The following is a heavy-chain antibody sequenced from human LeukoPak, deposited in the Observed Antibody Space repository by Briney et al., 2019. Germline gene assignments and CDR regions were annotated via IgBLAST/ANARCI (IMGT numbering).Heavy chain of an antibody. J-gene: IGHJ4*02. CDR3: VRQRYYYDSSGPYFDY. CDR2: IYSGGYT. Sequence: GGSLRLSCAASGLTFSTYEMSWVRQAPGKGLEWVSLIYSGGYTYYADSVRGRFTISRDNSRNTLYLQMNSLRAEDTAVYYCVRQRYYYDSSGPYFDYWGQGTLVTVSS. V-gene: IGHV3-66*04. D-gene: IGHD3-22*01. CDR1: GLTFSTYE.